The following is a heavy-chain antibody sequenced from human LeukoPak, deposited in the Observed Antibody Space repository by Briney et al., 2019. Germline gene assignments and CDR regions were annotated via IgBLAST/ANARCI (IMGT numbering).Heavy chain of an antibody. J-gene: IGHJ4*02. Sequence: SETLSLTCTVSGGSVSSGNYYWSWIRQPPGKGLKWIGYRHYSGSTNYNPSLKSRVTISVDTSKNQFSLKLSSVTAADTAVYYCARDPSGYFNYWGQGTLATVSS. D-gene: IGHD3-22*01. CDR2: RHYSGST. V-gene: IGHV4-61*01. CDR3: ARDPSGYFNY. CDR1: GGSVSSGNYY.